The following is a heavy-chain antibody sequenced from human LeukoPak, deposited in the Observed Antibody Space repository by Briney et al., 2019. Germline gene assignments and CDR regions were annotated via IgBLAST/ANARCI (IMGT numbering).Heavy chain of an antibody. D-gene: IGHD3-16*01. CDR1: GFTFSSYW. V-gene: IGHV3-74*01. Sequence: GGSLRLSCAASGFTFSSYWMHWVRQAPGKGLVWVSRINSDGSSRFYADSVKGRFTISRDNAKNTLYLQMNSLRAEDTAVYYCAKDAFGDLDAFDIWGQGTMVTVSS. J-gene: IGHJ3*02. CDR3: AKDAFGDLDAFDI. CDR2: INSDGSSR.